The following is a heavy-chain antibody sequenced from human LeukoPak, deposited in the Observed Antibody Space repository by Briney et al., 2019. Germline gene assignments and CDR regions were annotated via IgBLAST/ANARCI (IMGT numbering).Heavy chain of an antibody. CDR1: GGSISSYY. D-gene: IGHD2-2*01. V-gene: IGHV4-4*07. Sequence: KASETLSLTCTVSGGSISSYYWSLIRQPAGKGLEWIGRIYTSGSTNYNPSLKSRVTMSVDTSKNQFSLKLSSVTAADTAVYYCARVNCSSTSCYLFWFDPWGQGTLVTVSS. J-gene: IGHJ5*02. CDR3: ARVNCSSTSCYLFWFDP. CDR2: IYTSGST.